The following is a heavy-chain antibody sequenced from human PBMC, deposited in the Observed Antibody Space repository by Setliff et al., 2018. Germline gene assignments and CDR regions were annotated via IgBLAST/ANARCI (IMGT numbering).Heavy chain of an antibody. D-gene: IGHD3-9*01. CDR1: GGTFSTYA. V-gene: IGHV1-18*01. J-gene: IGHJ4*02. CDR2: IITNTGKT. CDR3: ARSSGPRVVLAADFDY. Sequence: ASVKVSCKASGGTFSTYAISWVRQAPGQGLEWMGMIITNTGKTSYAQKFQGRVTMTTDTSTATVYMELKNLRSDDTAVYYCARSSGPRVVLAADFDYWGQGTLVTVSS.